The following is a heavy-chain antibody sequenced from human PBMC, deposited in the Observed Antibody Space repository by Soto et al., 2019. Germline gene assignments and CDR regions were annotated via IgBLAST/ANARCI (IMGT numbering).Heavy chain of an antibody. D-gene: IGHD2-15*01. CDR1: GGTFSSYA. V-gene: IGHV1-69*12. J-gene: IGHJ4*02. Sequence: QVQLVQSGAEVKKPGSSVKVSCKASGGTFSSYAISWVRQAPGQGLEWMGGIIPIFGTANYAQKFQGRVTITADESTSTAYMELSSLRSENTAVYYCARDRGYCSGGSCYNDYWGQGTLFTVSS. CDR2: IIPIFGTA. CDR3: ARDRGYCSGGSCYNDY.